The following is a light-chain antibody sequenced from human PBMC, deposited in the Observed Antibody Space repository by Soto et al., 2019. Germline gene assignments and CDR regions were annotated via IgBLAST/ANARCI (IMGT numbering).Light chain of an antibody. CDR1: QTLYNN. CDR2: GAS. J-gene: IGKJ4*01. V-gene: IGKV3-15*01. Sequence: EIVMTQSPATLPVSPGERATLSCRASQTLYNNLAWYQQKLGQAPRLLIYGASARATDIPARFSGSGSGTEFTLTISGLQSEDFAIYYCQQYNDWPLTFGGGTKVEIK. CDR3: QQYNDWPLT.